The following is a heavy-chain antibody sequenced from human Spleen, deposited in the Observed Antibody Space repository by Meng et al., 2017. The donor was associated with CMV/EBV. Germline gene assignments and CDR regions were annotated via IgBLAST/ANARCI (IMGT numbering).Heavy chain of an antibody. CDR1: GGSISSSSYY. V-gene: IGHV4-39*07. CDR2: IYYSGST. D-gene: IGHD2-15*01. J-gene: IGHJ4*02. Sequence: QVQLQESGPGLVKPSETLSLPCTVSGGSISSSSYYWGWIRQPPGKGLEWIGSIYYSGSTYYNPSLKSRVTISVDTSKNQFSLKLSSVTAADTAVYYCARDYPDCSGGSCYSSNWGQGTLVTVSS. CDR3: ARDYPDCSGGSCYSSN.